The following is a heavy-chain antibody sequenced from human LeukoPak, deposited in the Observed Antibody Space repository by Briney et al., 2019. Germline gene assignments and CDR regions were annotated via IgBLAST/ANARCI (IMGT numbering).Heavy chain of an antibody. Sequence: SETQSLTCAVYGGSFSGYYWSWIRQPPGKGLEWIGEINHSGSTNYNPSLKSRVTISVDTSKNQFSLKLSSVTAADTAVYYCARRNYYDSSGLQSDAFDIWGQGTMVTVSS. V-gene: IGHV4-34*01. J-gene: IGHJ3*02. CDR3: ARRNYYDSSGLQSDAFDI. CDR2: INHSGST. CDR1: GGSFSGYY. D-gene: IGHD3-22*01.